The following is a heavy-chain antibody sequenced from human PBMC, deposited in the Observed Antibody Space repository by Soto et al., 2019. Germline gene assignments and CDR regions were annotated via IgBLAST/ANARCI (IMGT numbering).Heavy chain of an antibody. Sequence: SETLSLTCAVSGGSISSSNWWSWVRQPPGKGLEWIGEIYHSGSTNYNPSLKSRVTISVDKSKNQFSLKLSSVTAADTAVYYCASSPLRWNWFDPWGQGTLVTVYS. CDR2: IYHSGST. CDR3: ASSPLRWNWFDP. J-gene: IGHJ5*02. CDR1: GGSISSSNW. D-gene: IGHD4-17*01. V-gene: IGHV4-4*02.